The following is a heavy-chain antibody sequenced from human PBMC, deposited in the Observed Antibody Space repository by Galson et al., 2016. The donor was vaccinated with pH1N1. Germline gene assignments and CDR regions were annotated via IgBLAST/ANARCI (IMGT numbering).Heavy chain of an antibody. CDR1: GHTFTRYD. Sequence: SVKVSCKASGHTFTRYDINWVRQATGQGLEWMGWMNPNSGNTGYAQKFQGRITLTRNTSISTAYMELNSLRSEDTAVYYCARSCSGGGCYPTFFYYAMDVWAQGTTVTVSS. D-gene: IGHD2-15*01. CDR3: ARSCSGGGCYPTFFYYAMDV. V-gene: IGHV1-8*01. J-gene: IGHJ6*02. CDR2: MNPNSGNT.